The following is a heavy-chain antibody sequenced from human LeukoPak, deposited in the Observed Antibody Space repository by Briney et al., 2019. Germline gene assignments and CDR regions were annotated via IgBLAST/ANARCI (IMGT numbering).Heavy chain of an antibody. CDR2: IIPIFGTA. J-gene: IGHJ5*02. Sequence: KVSCKASGGTFSSYAISWVRQAPGQGLEWMGGIIPIFGTANYAQKFQGRVTITADEFTSTAYMELSSLRSEDTAVYYCARVPPSITGTSNWFDPWGQGTLVTVSS. CDR1: GGTFSSYA. V-gene: IGHV1-69*01. CDR3: ARVPPSITGTSNWFDP. D-gene: IGHD1-7*01.